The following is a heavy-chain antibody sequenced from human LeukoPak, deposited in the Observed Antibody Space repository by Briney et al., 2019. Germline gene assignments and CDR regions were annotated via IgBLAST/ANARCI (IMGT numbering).Heavy chain of an antibody. Sequence: SETLSLTCAVYGGSFSGYYWSWIRQPPGKGLEWIGEINHSGSTNYNPSLKSRVTISVDTSKNQFSLKLSSVTAADTAVYYCARGDIAAPHYYYGMDVWGQGTTVTVSS. V-gene: IGHV4-34*01. D-gene: IGHD6-6*01. CDR1: GGSFSGYY. J-gene: IGHJ6*02. CDR3: ARGDIAAPHYYYGMDV. CDR2: INHSGST.